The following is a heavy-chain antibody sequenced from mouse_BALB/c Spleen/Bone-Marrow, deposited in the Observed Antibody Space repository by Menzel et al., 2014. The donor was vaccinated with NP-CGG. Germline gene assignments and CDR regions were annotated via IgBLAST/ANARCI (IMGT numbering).Heavy chain of an antibody. V-gene: IGHV5-6-3*01. D-gene: IGHD2-1*01. J-gene: IGHJ2*01. CDR2: INSNGGNT. Sequence: EVKVEESGGGLVQPGGSLKLSCAASGFTFSSYGMSWVRQTPDKRLELVASINSNGGNTYYPDSVKGRFTISRDNAKNTLSLQMSSLKSEDTAMYYCARGNYGNYVDYFDYWGQGTTLTVSS. CDR1: GFTFSSYG. CDR3: ARGNYGNYVDYFDY.